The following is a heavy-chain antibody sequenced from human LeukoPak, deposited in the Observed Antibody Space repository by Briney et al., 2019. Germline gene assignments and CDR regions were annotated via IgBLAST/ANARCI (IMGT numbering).Heavy chain of an antibody. CDR2: IDASGRT. J-gene: IGHJ4*02. CDR1: GGSISSYY. V-gene: IGHV4-4*07. Sequence: SETLSLTCTVSGGSISSYYWSWIRQPAGKGLEWIGRIDASGRTNYNPSLKSRVTMSVDTSKKQFSLKVNSVTAADTAVYYCAREYGDFDYWGQGTLVTVSS. D-gene: IGHD4-17*01. CDR3: AREYGDFDY.